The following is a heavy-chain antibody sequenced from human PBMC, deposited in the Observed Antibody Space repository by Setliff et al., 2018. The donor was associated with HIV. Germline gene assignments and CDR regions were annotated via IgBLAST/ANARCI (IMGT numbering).Heavy chain of an antibody. J-gene: IGHJ4*02. CDR3: ARVGALPFDY. CDR2: ISSSGDTI. Sequence: PGGSLRLSCAASGFTFSSYEMNGVRQAPGKGLEWVSYISSSGDTIYYADSMKGRFTISRDNAKNSLYLQMNSLRAEDTAVYYCARVGALPFDYWGQGTLVTVSS. CDR1: GFTFSSYE. V-gene: IGHV3-48*03. D-gene: IGHD2-15*01.